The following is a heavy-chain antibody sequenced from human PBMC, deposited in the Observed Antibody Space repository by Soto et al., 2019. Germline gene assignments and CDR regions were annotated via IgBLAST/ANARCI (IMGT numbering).Heavy chain of an antibody. D-gene: IGHD1-26*01. Sequence: EVQLLESGGGLVQPGGSLRLSCAASGFTFSSYAMSWVRQAPGKGLEWVSAISGRGGSTYYADTVKGRFTISRDNSKNTRYLQMNSLRAEDTSVYYCAKDTLGELGDLGQGTLVTVSS. J-gene: IGHJ4*02. V-gene: IGHV3-23*01. CDR3: AKDTLGELGD. CDR1: GFTFSSYA. CDR2: ISGRGGST.